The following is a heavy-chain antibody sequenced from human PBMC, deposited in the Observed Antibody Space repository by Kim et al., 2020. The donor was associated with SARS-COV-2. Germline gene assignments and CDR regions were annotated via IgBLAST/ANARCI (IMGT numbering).Heavy chain of an antibody. J-gene: IGHJ5*02. V-gene: IGHV4-31*02. CDR3: ARGKGYYHGSSGYYFDP. Sequence: LKSRLTISVDTSKNQFALKMTSMTAADTAVYYCARGKGYYHGSSGYYFDPWGQGVLVTVSS. D-gene: IGHD3-3*02.